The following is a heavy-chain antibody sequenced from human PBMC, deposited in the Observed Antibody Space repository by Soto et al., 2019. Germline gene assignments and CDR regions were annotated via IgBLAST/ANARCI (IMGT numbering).Heavy chain of an antibody. V-gene: IGHV1-58*01. Sequence: SVKVSCKASGFTFTSSAVQWVRQARGQRLEWIGWIVVGSGNTNYAQKFQERVTITRDMSTSTAYMELSSLRSEDTAVYYCAAGESAPTLYDILTGCRPLYYYYGMDVWGQGTTVTVSS. CDR3: AAGESAPTLYDILTGCRPLYYYYGMDV. J-gene: IGHJ6*02. CDR2: IVVGSGNT. CDR1: GFTFTSSA. D-gene: IGHD3-9*01.